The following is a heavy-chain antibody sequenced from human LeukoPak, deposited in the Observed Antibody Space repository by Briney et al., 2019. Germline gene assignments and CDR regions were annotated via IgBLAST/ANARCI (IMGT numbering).Heavy chain of an antibody. CDR2: IYYSGNT. J-gene: IGHJ4*02. Sequence: SGTLSLTCTVSGGSISSSSFYWGWIRQPPEKGLEWIGSIYYSGNTYYNPSLKSRVSISVDTSKNQFSLKLSSVTAADTAVYYCARHPGRLFDYWGQGTLVTVSS. V-gene: IGHV4-39*01. CDR1: GGSISSSSFY. CDR3: ARHPGRLFDY.